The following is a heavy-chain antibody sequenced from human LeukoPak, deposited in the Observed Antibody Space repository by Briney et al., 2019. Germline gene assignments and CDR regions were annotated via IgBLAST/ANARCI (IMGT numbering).Heavy chain of an antibody. CDR2: ISSSGSTI. J-gene: IGHJ4*02. CDR1: GFTFSDYY. V-gene: IGHV3-11*01. Sequence: PGGPLRLSCAASGFTFSDYYMSWIRQAPGKGLEWVSYISSSGSTIYYADSVKGRFTISRDNAKNSLYLQMNSLRAEDTAVYYCARVGVYSSSSFLTGYWGQGTLVTVSS. CDR3: ARVGVYSSSSFLTGY. D-gene: IGHD6-6*01.